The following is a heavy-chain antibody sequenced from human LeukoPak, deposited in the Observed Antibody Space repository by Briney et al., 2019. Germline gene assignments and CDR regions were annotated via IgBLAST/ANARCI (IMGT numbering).Heavy chain of an antibody. CDR2: INHSGST. V-gene: IGHV4-34*01. CDR3: VIMPGY. J-gene: IGHJ4*02. Sequence: PSETLSLTCAVYGGSFSGYYWSWIRQLPGKGLEWIGEINHSGSTNYNPSLKSRVTISVDTPKNQFSLKLSSVTAADTAVYYCVIMPGYWGQGTLVTVSS. CDR1: GGSFSGYY. D-gene: IGHD2-2*01.